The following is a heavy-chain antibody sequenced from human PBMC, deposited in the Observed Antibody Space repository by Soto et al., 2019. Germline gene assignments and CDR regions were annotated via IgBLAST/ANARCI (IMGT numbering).Heavy chain of an antibody. CDR1: GFTFSIYA. V-gene: IGHV3-64*04. CDR3: AIRVAGTFSLLADV. J-gene: IGHJ6*02. CDR2: ISTNGGST. Sequence: PGGSLRLSCSASGFTFSIYAMHWVRQAPGKGLEYVSSISTNGGSTHYADSVKGRFTISRDNSKNTLYLQMNSLRAEDTAVYYCAIRVAGTFSLLADVWGQGTTVTLSS. D-gene: IGHD6-19*01.